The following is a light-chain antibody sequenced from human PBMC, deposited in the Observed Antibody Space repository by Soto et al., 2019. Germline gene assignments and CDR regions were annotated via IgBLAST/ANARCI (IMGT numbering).Light chain of an antibody. V-gene: IGKV3-20*01. J-gene: IGKJ1*01. CDR3: QQYDNAPPWT. CDR2: GAS. CDR1: HNVDSRY. Sequence: DIVLTQSPGTLSLSPGGRATLSCRASHNVDSRYLAWYQQRPGQAPRLVIFGASTRAPGIPDRFSGSGSGTDFTLTISGLDPEDFAVYYCQQYDNAPPWTVGPGTKVDSK.